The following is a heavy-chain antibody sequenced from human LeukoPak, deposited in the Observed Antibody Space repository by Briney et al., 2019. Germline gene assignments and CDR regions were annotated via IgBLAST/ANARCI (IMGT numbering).Heavy chain of an antibody. V-gene: IGHV1-2*02. D-gene: IGHD2/OR15-2a*01. CDR3: ARAGDESTSHYDALHF. Sequence: ASVKVSCKASGYTFAENHIHWGRQAPGQGPGWMGWINPKSGATDSAQQFQGRLTMPRDTSIGTASMDLSGLRLDDTGIYYCARAGDESTSHYDALHFWGQGTSVTVSS. J-gene: IGHJ3*01. CDR2: INPKSGAT. CDR1: GYTFAENH.